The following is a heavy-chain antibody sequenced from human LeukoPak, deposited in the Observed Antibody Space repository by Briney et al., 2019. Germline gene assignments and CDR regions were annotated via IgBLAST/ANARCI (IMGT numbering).Heavy chain of an antibody. CDR2: INHSGST. Sequence: ASETLSLTCAVYGGSFSGYYWSWIRQPPGKGLEWIGEINHSGSTNYNPSLKSRVTLSVDTSKNQFSLKLSSVTAADTAVYYCARGLGHPLWSGRPRGNWFDPWGQGTLVTVSS. V-gene: IGHV4-34*01. CDR1: GGSFSGYY. J-gene: IGHJ5*02. CDR3: ARGLGHPLWSGRPRGNWFDP. D-gene: IGHD3-10*01.